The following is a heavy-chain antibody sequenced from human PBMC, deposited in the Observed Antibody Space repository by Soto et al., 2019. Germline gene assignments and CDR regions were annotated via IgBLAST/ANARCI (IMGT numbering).Heavy chain of an antibody. V-gene: IGHV1-18*01. Sequence: QVQLVQSGAEVKKPGASVKVSCKASGYTFTSYGISWVRQAPGQGLEWMGRISAYNGNTNYAQKLQGRVTMTTDTSKDPAKMGRGGRGSDDPAVVLWGGDRGYYWNPGWFDPGGQGPPGT. D-gene: IGHD1-20*01. CDR3: GGDRGYYWNPGWFDP. CDR2: ISAYNGNT. CDR1: GYTFTSYG. J-gene: IGHJ5*02.